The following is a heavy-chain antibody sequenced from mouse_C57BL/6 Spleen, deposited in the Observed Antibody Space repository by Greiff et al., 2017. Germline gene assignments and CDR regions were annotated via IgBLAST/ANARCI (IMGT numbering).Heavy chain of an antibody. CDR2: INPSNGGT. Sequence: QVQLQQPGTELVKPGASVKLSCKASGYTFTSYWMHWVKRRPGQGLEWIGNINPSNGGTNYNEKFKSKATLTVDKSSSTAYMQLSSLTSEDSAVYYCARSIGNYWYFDVWGTGTTVTVSS. CDR3: ARSIGNYWYFDV. CDR1: GYTFTSYW. D-gene: IGHD2-1*01. V-gene: IGHV1-53*01. J-gene: IGHJ1*03.